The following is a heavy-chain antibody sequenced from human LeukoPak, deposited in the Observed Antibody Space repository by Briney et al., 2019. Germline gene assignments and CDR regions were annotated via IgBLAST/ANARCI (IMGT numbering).Heavy chain of an antibody. D-gene: IGHD1-26*01. Sequence: PGGSLRLSCAASGFTFSNYYMTWARQAPGKGREWVATKKKDGSEKHYVDSVRGRFTVSRDNAKNSLYLQMNSLRAEDTALYYCARDRKYRIVGTTQHYFDYWGQGTLVTVSS. CDR3: ARDRKYRIVGTTQHYFDY. V-gene: IGHV3-7*01. J-gene: IGHJ4*02. CDR2: KKKDGSEK. CDR1: GFTFSNYY.